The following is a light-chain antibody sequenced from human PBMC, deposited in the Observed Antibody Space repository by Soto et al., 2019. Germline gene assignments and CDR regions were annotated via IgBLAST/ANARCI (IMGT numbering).Light chain of an antibody. CDR3: LSYTSANTRV. J-gene: IGLJ3*02. CDR1: TSDVGSYNL. Sequence: QSVLTQPASVSGSPGQSITISCTGTTSDVGSYNLVSWYQQHPGKAPKLIIYEVSERPSGVSTRFSGSKSGNMASLTISGLQAEDEAEYYCLSYTSANTRVFGGGTKLTVL. CDR2: EVS. V-gene: IGLV2-14*02.